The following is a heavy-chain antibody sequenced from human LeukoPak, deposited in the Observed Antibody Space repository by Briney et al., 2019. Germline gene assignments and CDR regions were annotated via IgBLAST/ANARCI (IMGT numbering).Heavy chain of an antibody. CDR1: GFTFSSSA. D-gene: IGHD2-2*01. Sequence: PGGSLXXSCAASGFTFSSSAMSWVRQAPGKGREGVSAISRSSGTPYYPHSVKGRFTISRDNSKNTLYLQMNSLRAEDTAVYYCAKDLDCSSTNCYPDYWGQGTLVTVSS. V-gene: IGHV3-23*01. J-gene: IGHJ4*02. CDR3: AKDLDCSSTNCYPDY. CDR2: ISRSSGTP.